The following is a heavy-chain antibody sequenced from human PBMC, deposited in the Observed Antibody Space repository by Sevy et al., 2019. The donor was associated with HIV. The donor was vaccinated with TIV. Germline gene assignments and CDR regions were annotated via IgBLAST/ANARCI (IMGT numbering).Heavy chain of an antibody. CDR3: ARDPITVAPYFDY. Sequence: SETLSITCTVSGGSISSYYCSWIRQPPGKGLEWIGYINYSGSTNYNPSLKSRVTISIDTSKNQFSLKLTSVTAADTAVYYCARDPITVAPYFDYWSQGTLVTVSS. D-gene: IGHD6-19*01. CDR1: GGSISSYY. V-gene: IGHV4-59*01. J-gene: IGHJ4*02. CDR2: INYSGST.